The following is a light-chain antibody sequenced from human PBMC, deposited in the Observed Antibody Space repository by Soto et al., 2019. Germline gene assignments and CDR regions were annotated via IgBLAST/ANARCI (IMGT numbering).Light chain of an antibody. J-gene: IGLJ1*01. CDR2: EVS. CDR1: SSDVGGYNY. Sequence: QSALTQPPSASGSRGQSVTISCTGTSSDVGGYNYVSWYQQHPGKAPKLMIYEVSKRPSGVPDRFSGSKSGNTASLTVSGLQAEDEADYYCSSYGGNNNYVFGTGTKVTVL. CDR3: SSYGGNNNYV. V-gene: IGLV2-8*01.